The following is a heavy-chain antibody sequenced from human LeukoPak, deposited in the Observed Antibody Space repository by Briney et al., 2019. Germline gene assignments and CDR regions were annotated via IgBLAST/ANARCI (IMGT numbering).Heavy chain of an antibody. D-gene: IGHD6-6*01. V-gene: IGHV3-7*01. Sequence: GGSLRLSCAASGFTFSTYWMTWVRQAPGKGLEWVASIKQDGSDKYYVDSVKGRFTISRDNAKNSLYLQMNSLRAEDTAVYYCARFRYSSSAFDYWGQGTLVTVSS. CDR1: GFTFSTYW. CDR2: IKQDGSDK. CDR3: ARFRYSSSAFDY. J-gene: IGHJ4*02.